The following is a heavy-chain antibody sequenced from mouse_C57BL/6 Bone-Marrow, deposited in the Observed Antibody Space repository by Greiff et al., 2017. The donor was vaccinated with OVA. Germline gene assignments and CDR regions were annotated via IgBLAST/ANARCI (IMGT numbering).Heavy chain of an antibody. V-gene: IGHV1-55*01. J-gene: IGHJ1*03. CDR1: GYTFTSYW. CDR2: IYPGSGST. D-gene: IGHD1-1*01. Sequence: QVQLQQPGAELVKPGASVKLSCTASGYTFTSYWITWVKQRPGHGLEWVGDIYPGSGSTNYNEKFKSKATLTVDTSSSTAYMQLSSLTSEDSAVYYCAREGGFITTVVWGTGTTVTVSS. CDR3: AREGGFITTVV.